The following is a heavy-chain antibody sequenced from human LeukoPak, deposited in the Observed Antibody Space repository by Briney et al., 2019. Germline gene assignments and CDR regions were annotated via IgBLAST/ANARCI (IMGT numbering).Heavy chain of an antibody. Sequence: SETLSLTCTVPGGSISGYYWTWIRQSPGKRPEWLAYVRYTGTPNYNPSLKSRVTISVDTSKNQFSLTLTSVTAADTAVYYCARHVAPDMDYFDYWGPGTLVTVSP. CDR1: GGSISGYY. V-gene: IGHV4-59*08. D-gene: IGHD2-15*01. J-gene: IGHJ4*02. CDR2: VRYTGTP. CDR3: ARHVAPDMDYFDY.